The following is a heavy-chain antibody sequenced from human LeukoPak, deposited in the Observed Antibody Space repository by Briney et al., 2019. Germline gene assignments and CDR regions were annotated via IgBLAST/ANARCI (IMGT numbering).Heavy chain of an antibody. CDR2: IYYSGNS. D-gene: IGHD3-10*01. CDR1: GGSISSSSHY. V-gene: IGHV4-39*01. CDR3: ARLSYGSGSHYNFYFDF. J-gene: IGHJ4*02. Sequence: SETLSLTCTVSGGSISSSSHYWGWIRQSPGKELEWIGNIYYSGNSYYNPSLKSRVTISVDASKNQFSLNLSSVTAADTAVYYCARLSYGSGSHYNFYFDFWGQGTLVTVSA.